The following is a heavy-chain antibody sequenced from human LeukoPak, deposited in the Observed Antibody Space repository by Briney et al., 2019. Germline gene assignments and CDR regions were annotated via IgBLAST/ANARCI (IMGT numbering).Heavy chain of an antibody. J-gene: IGHJ5*02. Sequence: ASVKVSCKASGGTFSSYAISWVRQAPGQGLEWMGGIIPIFGTANYAQKFQGRVTITTDESTSTAYMELSSLRSDDTAVYYCAREHPYYDFWSGYYRSNWFDPWGQGTLVTVSS. V-gene: IGHV1-69*05. CDR2: IIPIFGTA. D-gene: IGHD3-3*01. CDR1: GGTFSSYA. CDR3: AREHPYYDFWSGYYRSNWFDP.